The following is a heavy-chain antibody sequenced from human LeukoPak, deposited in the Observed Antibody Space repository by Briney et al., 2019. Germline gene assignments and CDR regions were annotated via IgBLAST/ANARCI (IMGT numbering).Heavy chain of an antibody. V-gene: IGHV3-30*18. CDR2: ISYDGSND. CDR1: GFTFSSYG. D-gene: IGHD2-2*03. J-gene: IGHJ4*02. CDR3: AKVTVGSSLDMNFDY. Sequence: PGRSLRLSCAASGFTFSSYGMHWVRQAPGKGLEWVALISYDGSNDYYADSVKGRFTISRDNSKNTVYLQMNSLRAEDTAVYYCAKVTVGSSLDMNFDYWGQGTLVTVSS.